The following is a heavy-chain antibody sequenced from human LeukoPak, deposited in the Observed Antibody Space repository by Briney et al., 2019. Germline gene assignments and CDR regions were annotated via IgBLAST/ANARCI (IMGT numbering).Heavy chain of an antibody. J-gene: IGHJ5*02. CDR3: ARTLTVQYNWFDP. CDR1: GYSFTSYW. D-gene: IGHD2-8*02. Sequence: GESLKISCKGSGYSFTSYWIGWVRQMPGKGLEWMGIIYPGDSDTGYSPSFQGQVTISADKSISTAYLQWSSLKASDTAMYYCARTLTVQYNWFDPWGQGTLVTVSS. CDR2: IYPGDSDT. V-gene: IGHV5-51*01.